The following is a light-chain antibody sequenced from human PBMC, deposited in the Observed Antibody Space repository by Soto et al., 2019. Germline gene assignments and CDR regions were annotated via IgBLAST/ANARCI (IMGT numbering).Light chain of an antibody. CDR3: CSYAGSSTFVV. CDR1: SSDVGRYNL. Sequence: QSALTQPASVSGSPGQSITISCTGTSSDVGRYNLVSWYQQHPGKAPKLMIYEVSKRPSGVSNRFSGCKVGNTASLTISGLQAEDEADYYCCSYAGSSTFVVFGGGSKVTVL. J-gene: IGLJ2*01. CDR2: EVS. V-gene: IGLV2-23*02.